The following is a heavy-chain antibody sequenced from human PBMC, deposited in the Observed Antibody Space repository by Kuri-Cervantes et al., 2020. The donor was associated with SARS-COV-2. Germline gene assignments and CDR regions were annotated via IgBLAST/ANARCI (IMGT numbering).Heavy chain of an antibody. CDR1: GFSFRDFG. J-gene: IGHJ4*01. CDR2: IYSESDAAQYAAPDGGTT. CDR3: ATGPLDY. V-gene: IGHV3-15*01. Sequence: GESLKISCTTSGFSFRDFGVTWFRQAPGKGLEWVGRIYSESDAAQYAAPDGGTTDYAAPMKDRFIIPRDDSKNTLFLQMNFLQTEDTAVYYCATGPLDYWGHGTLVTVSS.